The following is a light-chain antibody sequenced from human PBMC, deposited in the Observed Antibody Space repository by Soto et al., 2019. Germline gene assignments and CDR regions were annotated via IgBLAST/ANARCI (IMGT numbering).Light chain of an antibody. CDR2: DAS. V-gene: IGKV1-5*01. J-gene: IGKJ2*02. CDR1: QSVTDW. Sequence: DLQLTQSPSTLSASVGDRVTITCRASQSVTDWLAWYQQKPGKAPKLLIYDASSLQSGVPSRFSGSVSGTEFSLIISSLQPDDFATYYCQQYYRSCTFGQGTKVEIK. CDR3: QQYYRSCT.